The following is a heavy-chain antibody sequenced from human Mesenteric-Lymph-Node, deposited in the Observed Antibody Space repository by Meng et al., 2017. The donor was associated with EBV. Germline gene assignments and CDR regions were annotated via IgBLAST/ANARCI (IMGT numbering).Heavy chain of an antibody. CDR1: GASISSITYY. V-gene: IGHV4-39*01. J-gene: IGHJ4*02. D-gene: IGHD2-15*01. CDR2: IYYSGST. Sequence: QLQRQESAPGWVKPPGALSLPGTVSGASISSITYYWGWIRQPPGKGLEWIGSIYYSGSTYYNPSLKSRVTISADTSKNQFSLKLNSVTAADTAVYYCARSGAYCSGGTCFWFISVFDYWGQGTLVTVSS. CDR3: ARSGAYCSGGTCFWFISVFDY.